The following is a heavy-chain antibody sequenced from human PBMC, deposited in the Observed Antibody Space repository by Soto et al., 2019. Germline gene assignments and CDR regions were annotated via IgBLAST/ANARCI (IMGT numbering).Heavy chain of an antibody. CDR1: GGSISSSSYY. Sequence: PSETLSLTCTVSGGSISSSSYYWGWIRQPPGKGLEWIGSISYTGSTYYNPSLKSRVAMSVDTSKNQFSLNLSSVTAADTAVYYCARGAGDFWSGYQSNWFDPWGQGTLVTVSS. J-gene: IGHJ5*02. CDR2: ISYTGST. V-gene: IGHV4-39*07. D-gene: IGHD3-3*01. CDR3: ARGAGDFWSGYQSNWFDP.